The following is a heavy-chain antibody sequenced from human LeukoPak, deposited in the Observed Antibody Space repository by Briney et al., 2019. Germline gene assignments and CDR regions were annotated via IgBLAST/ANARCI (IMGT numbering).Heavy chain of an antibody. Sequence: GRSLRLSCAASGFTFDDYAMHWVRHAPGKGLEWVSAISGSGGSTYYADSVKGRFTISRDNSKNTLYLQMNSLRAEDTALYYCAKDCTSTNCYVDYWGQGTLVTVSS. V-gene: IGHV3-23*01. CDR2: ISGSGGST. CDR1: GFTFDDYA. D-gene: IGHD2-2*01. CDR3: AKDCTSTNCYVDY. J-gene: IGHJ4*02.